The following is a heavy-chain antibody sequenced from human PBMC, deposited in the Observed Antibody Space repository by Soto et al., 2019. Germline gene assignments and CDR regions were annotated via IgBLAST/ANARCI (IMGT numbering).Heavy chain of an antibody. CDR1: GFTFSSYA. CDR2: ISGSGGST. V-gene: IGHV3-23*01. CDR3: AKVRSRFLEWLYVDY. Sequence: PGGSLRLSCAASGFTFSSYAMSWVRQAPGKGLEWVSAISGSGGSTYYADSVKGRFTISRDNSKNTLYLQMNSLRAEDTAVYYCAKVRSRFLEWLYVDYWGQGTLVTSPQ. D-gene: IGHD3-3*01. J-gene: IGHJ4*02.